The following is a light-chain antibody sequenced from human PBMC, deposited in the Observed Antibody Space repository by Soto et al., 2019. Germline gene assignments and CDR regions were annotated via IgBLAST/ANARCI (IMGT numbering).Light chain of an antibody. V-gene: IGKV3-11*01. CDR3: QQRSNWPIT. J-gene: IGKJ5*01. CDR1: QSVSSN. Sequence: EIVLTQSPATLSVSPGESATLSCRASQSVSSNLAWHQQKPGQAPRLLLYGASNRATGIPDRFSGSGSGTDFTLTISRLEPEDFALYYCQQRSNWPITFGQGTRLEIK. CDR2: GAS.